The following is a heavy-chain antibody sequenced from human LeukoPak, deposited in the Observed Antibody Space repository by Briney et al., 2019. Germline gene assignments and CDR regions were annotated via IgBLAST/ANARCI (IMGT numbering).Heavy chain of an antibody. CDR3: ARVMPIAATLGRQVVGAFDI. CDR2: IYYSGST. V-gene: IGHV4-31*03. J-gene: IGHJ3*02. Sequence: PSETLSLTCTVSGGSISSGGYYWSWIRQHPGKGLEWIGYIYYSGSTYYNPSLKSRVTISVDTSKNQFSLKLSSVTAADTAVYYCARVMPIAATLGRQVVGAFDIWGQGTMVTVSS. D-gene: IGHD6-13*01. CDR1: GGSISSGGYY.